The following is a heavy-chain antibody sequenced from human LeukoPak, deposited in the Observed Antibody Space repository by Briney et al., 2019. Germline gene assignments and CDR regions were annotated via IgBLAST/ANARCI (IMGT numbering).Heavy chain of an antibody. CDR1: GFTFNNYA. D-gene: IGHD3-16*02. J-gene: IGHJ3*02. CDR2: ISSTGIAA. CDR3: AKDFRSKGAFDI. V-gene: IGHV3-23*01. Sequence: GGSLRLSCATSGFTFNNYAMSWVRQAPGKGLEWVSAISSTGIAAYYADSVKGRFTISKDKSKNTLYLQMSGLRAEDTAVYYCAKDFRSKGAFDIWGQGTMVTVSS.